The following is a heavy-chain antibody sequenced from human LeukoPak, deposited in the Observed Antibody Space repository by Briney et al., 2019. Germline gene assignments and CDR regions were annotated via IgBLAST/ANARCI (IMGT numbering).Heavy chain of an antibody. CDR3: ARPEVEGDAFDI. V-gene: IGHV1-69*04. J-gene: IGHJ3*02. D-gene: IGHD2-2*01. Sequence: EASMKVSCKASGGTFSSYAISWVRQAPGQGLEWMGRIIPILGIANYAQKFQGRVTITADKSTSTAYMELSSLRSEDTAVYYCARPEVEGDAFDIWGQGTMVTVSS. CDR1: GGTFSSYA. CDR2: IIPILGIA.